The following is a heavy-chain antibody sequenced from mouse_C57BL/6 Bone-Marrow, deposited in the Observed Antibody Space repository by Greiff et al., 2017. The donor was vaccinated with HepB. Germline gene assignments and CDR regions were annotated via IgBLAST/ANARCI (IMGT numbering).Heavy chain of an antibody. CDR1: GFTFSSYA. D-gene: IGHD1-1*01. V-gene: IGHV5-4*01. Sequence: EVQLVESGGGLVKPGGSLKLSCAASGFTFSSYAMSWVRQTPEKRLEWVATISDGGSYTYYPDNVKGRFTISRDNAKNNLYLQMSHLKSEDTAMYYCARDLGIYYYGTAMDYWGQGTSVTVSS. J-gene: IGHJ4*01. CDR3: ARDLGIYYYGTAMDY. CDR2: ISDGGSYT.